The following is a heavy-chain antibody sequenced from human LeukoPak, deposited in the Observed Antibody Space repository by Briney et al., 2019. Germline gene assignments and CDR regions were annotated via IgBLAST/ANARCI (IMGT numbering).Heavy chain of an antibody. CDR2: IYYSGST. J-gene: IGHJ6*02. D-gene: IGHD3-22*01. CDR3: ARGADSSGYYTYYYYYGMDV. V-gene: IGHV4-59*01. Sequence: SETLSLTCTVSGGSISSYYWSWIRQPPGKGLEWIGYIYYSGSTNYNPSLKSRVTISVDTSKNQFSLKLSSVTAADTAVYYCARGADSSGYYTYYYYYGMDVWSQGTTVTVSS. CDR1: GGSISSYY.